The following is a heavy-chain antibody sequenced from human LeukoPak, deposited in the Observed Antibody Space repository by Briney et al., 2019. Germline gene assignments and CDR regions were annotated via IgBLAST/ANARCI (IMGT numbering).Heavy chain of an antibody. CDR3: ARDYRHYFDGSGYPPYFDY. V-gene: IGHV3-7*01. D-gene: IGHD3-22*01. J-gene: IGHJ4*02. CDR1: SSSSYH. Sequence: SSSSYHWGWIRQPPGKGLEWVANIKQDGSEKHYVDSVKGRFTISRDNAKNSLYLQMNSLRAEDTAEYYCARDYRHYFDGSGYPPYFDYWGQGTRVTVSS. CDR2: IKQDGSEK.